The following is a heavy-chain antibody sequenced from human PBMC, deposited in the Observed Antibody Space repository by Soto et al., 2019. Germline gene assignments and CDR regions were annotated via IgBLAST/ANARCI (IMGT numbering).Heavy chain of an antibody. CDR3: ARELGYDILTGYYDH. V-gene: IGHV1-18*01. D-gene: IGHD3-9*01. Sequence: QVQLVQSGAEVKKSGASVKVSCKASGYTFTSYGISWVRQAPGQGLEWMGWISAYNGNTNYAQKFQGRVTMTTDTAXXTAYMELRSLRSDDTGVYYCARELGYDILTGYYDHWGQGTLVTVSS. CDR1: GYTFTSYG. J-gene: IGHJ4*02. CDR2: ISAYNGNT.